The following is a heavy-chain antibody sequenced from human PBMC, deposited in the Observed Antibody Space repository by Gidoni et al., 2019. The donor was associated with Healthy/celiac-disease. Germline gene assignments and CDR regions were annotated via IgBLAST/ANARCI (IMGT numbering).Heavy chain of an antibody. V-gene: IGHV4-59*01. J-gene: IGHJ4*02. CDR3: ARGVAGLFDY. Sequence: QVQLQESGPGLVKPSETLSLTCTVPGGSISSYYWSWIRQPPGKGLEWIGYIYYSGSTNYNPSLKSRVTISVDTSKNQFSLKLSSVTAADTAVYYCARGVAGLFDYWGQGTLVTVSS. CDR1: GGSISSYY. CDR2: IYYSGST.